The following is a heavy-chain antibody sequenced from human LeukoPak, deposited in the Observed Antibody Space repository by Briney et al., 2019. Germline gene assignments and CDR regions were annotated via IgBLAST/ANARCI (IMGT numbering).Heavy chain of an antibody. V-gene: IGHV4-34*01. Sequence: SETLSLTCAVYGGSFSGYYWSWIRQPPGKGLEWIGEINHSGSTNYNPSLKSRVTISVDTSKNQFSLNLNSVTAADTAVYYCARLGYGIWGQGTMVTVSS. CDR2: INHSGST. CDR3: ARLGYGI. D-gene: IGHD3-16*01. CDR1: GGSFSGYY. J-gene: IGHJ3*02.